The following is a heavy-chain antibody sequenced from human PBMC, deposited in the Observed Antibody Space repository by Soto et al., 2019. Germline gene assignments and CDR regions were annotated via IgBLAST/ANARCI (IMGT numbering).Heavy chain of an antibody. Sequence: QVQLVQSGAEVKKPGASVKVSCKASGYTFTSYAMHWVRQAPGQRLEWMGWINAGNGNTKYSQKFQGRVTITRDTSESTAYMELSSLRSEDTAVYYCARGGRELPFDYWCQGTLVTVSS. V-gene: IGHV1-3*01. J-gene: IGHJ4*02. CDR1: GYTFTSYA. CDR3: ARGGRELPFDY. D-gene: IGHD1-26*01. CDR2: INAGNGNT.